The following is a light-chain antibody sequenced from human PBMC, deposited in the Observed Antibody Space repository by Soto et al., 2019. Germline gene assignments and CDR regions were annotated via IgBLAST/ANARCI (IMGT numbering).Light chain of an antibody. CDR2: DAS. Sequence: EVVLTQSPATLSLSPGERATLSCRASQGIRYYLAWYQQKPGQAPRLLIYDASNRATGIPARFSGSGSGTDFTLTISSLEPEDFAVYYCQQRSNWPAFGQGTKVEIK. J-gene: IGKJ1*01. V-gene: IGKV3-11*01. CDR1: QGIRYY. CDR3: QQRSNWPA.